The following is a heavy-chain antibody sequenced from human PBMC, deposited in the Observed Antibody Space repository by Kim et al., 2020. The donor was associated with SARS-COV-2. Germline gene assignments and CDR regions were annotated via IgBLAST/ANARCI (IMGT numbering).Heavy chain of an antibody. CDR1: GFTFSSYG. CDR3: AREGAAMVSDAFDI. CDR2: IWYDGSNK. D-gene: IGHD5-18*01. J-gene: IGHJ3*02. Sequence: GGSLRLSCAASGFTFSSYGRHWVRQAPGKGLEWVAVIWYDGSNKYYADSVKGRFTISRDNSKNTLYLQMNSLRAEDTAVYYCAREGAAMVSDAFDIWGQGTMVTVSS. V-gene: IGHV3-33*01.